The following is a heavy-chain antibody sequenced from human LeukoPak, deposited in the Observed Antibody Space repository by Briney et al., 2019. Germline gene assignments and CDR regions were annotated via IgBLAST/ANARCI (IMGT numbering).Heavy chain of an antibody. CDR3: ARDVAVAGTAGTNWFDP. Sequence: GGSLRLSCAASGFTFSDYYKSWIRQAPGKGLEWVSYISSSSSTIYYADSVKGRFTISRDNAKNSLYLQMNSLRVEDTAMYYCARDVAVAGTAGTNWFDPWGQGTLVTVSS. CDR2: ISSSSSTI. CDR1: GFTFSDYY. D-gene: IGHD6-19*01. V-gene: IGHV3-11*04. J-gene: IGHJ5*02.